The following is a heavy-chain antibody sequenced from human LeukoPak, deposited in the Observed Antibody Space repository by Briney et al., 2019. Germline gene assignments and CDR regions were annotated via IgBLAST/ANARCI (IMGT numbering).Heavy chain of an antibody. Sequence: PGGSLRLSCAASGFTFSSYAIHWVRQAPGKGLEWVAVISYDGSNKYYADSVKGRLTISRDNSKKTLYLQMNSLRAEDTAVYYCARELEAFDIWGQGTMVTVSS. D-gene: IGHD3-3*01. CDR3: ARELEAFDI. CDR1: GFTFSSYA. V-gene: IGHV3-30*04. CDR2: ISYDGSNK. J-gene: IGHJ3*02.